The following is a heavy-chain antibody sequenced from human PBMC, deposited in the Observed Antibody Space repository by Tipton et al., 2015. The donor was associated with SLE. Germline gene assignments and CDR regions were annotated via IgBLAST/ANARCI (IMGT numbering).Heavy chain of an antibody. J-gene: IGHJ6*02. D-gene: IGHD2-21*02. V-gene: IGHV4-59*08. CDR2: IYFGST. CDR1: GGSISTFHY. CDR3: ARGMVTWRGAIIGVDV. Sequence: LRLSCTVSGGSISTFHYWSWIRQPPGERLEWIGYIYFGSTSYNPSLKSRVTISVDPAKNQFSLKLTSVTAPDTAVYYCARGMVTWRGAIIGVDVWGQGTTVNVSS.